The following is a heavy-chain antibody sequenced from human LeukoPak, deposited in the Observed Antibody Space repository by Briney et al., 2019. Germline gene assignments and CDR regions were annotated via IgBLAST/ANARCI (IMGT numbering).Heavy chain of an antibody. Sequence: VSVKVSCKASGYTFTGYYVHWVRQAPGQGLEWLAWINPNGGGANYAQKFQGRVTMTRVKSISTAYMELSRLRSDDTGVYYCARERTLTSCYDYWGQGTLVTVSS. V-gene: IGHV1-2*02. J-gene: IGHJ4*02. CDR3: ARERTLTSCYDY. D-gene: IGHD2-15*01. CDR2: INPNGGGA. CDR1: GYTFTGYY.